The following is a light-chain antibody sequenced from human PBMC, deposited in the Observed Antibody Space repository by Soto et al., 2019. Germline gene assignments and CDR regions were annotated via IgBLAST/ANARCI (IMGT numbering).Light chain of an antibody. V-gene: IGKV3-11*01. CDR3: QQRSNWPPIT. CDR1: QSVSSY. Sequence: EIVLTQSPATLSLSPGERATLSCRASQSVSSYLAWYQQKPGQAPRLLIYDASNRATGIPARFSGSGSGTDFTLTISSLEPKDFAVYYCQQRSNWPPITFGQGTRVEIK. CDR2: DAS. J-gene: IGKJ5*01.